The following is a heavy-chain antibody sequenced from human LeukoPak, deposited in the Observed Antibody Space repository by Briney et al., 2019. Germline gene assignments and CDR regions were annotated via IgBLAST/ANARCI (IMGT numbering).Heavy chain of an antibody. CDR2: IYYSGST. CDR3: ARGTSGWPVDY. CDR1: GGSISSDDYY. Sequence: SETLSLTCTVSGGSISSDDYYWSWIRQHPGKGLEWVGYIYYSGSTYYNPSLKSRVTISVDTSKTQFSLRLSSVTAADTAVYYCARGTSGWPVDYWGQGTLVTVSS. V-gene: IGHV4-31*03. D-gene: IGHD6-19*01. J-gene: IGHJ4*02.